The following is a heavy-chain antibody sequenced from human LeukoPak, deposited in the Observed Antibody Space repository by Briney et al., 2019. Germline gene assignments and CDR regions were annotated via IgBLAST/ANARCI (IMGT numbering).Heavy chain of an antibody. CDR3: AHYLLGVVGSGSQKYFDY. D-gene: IGHD3-10*01. CDR2: IYWNDDK. CDR1: EFSLSTSGVG. J-gene: IGHJ4*02. Sequence: SGPTLVNPTQTLTLTCTFSEFSLSTSGVGVGWIRQPPGEALEWLALIYWNDDKRYNLSLRSRLSITKDTSKNQVVLTMTNMHPLDTGTYYCAHYLLGVVGSGSQKYFDYWGQGTLVIVSS. V-gene: IGHV2-5*01.